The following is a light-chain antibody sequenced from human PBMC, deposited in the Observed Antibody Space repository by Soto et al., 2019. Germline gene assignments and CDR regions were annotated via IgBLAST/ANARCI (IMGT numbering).Light chain of an antibody. Sequence: QSALTQPASVSGSPGQSITISCTGTSSDIGTYNYVSWYQQHPGKAPKLIIHDVSNRPSGITNRFSGSKSGNTASLTISGLQAEDDADYYCSTYTIASVLFGGGTKLTVL. CDR1: SSDIGTYNY. J-gene: IGLJ2*01. CDR3: STYTIASVL. CDR2: DVS. V-gene: IGLV2-14*03.